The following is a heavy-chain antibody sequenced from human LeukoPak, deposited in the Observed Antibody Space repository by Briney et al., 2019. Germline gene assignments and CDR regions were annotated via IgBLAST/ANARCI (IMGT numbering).Heavy chain of an antibody. CDR3: ARDVDHDYGDYYLDY. J-gene: IGHJ4*02. CDR2: IYSGGST. D-gene: IGHD4-17*01. V-gene: IGHV3-53*01. CDR1: GFTFTSYD. Sequence: VGSLRLSCTASGFTFTSYDMSWVRQAPGQGLECMSWIYSGGSTDYADSVNDRLTISRDNTKNRLYHQMNSLRAEDTAVYYCARDVDHDYGDYYLDYWGQGTLVTVSS.